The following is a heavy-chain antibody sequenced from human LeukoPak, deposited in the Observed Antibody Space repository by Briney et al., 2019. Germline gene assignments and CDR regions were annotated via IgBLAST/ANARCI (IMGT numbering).Heavy chain of an antibody. CDR1: GGSFSGYY. CDR3: ARGRGSSWYWEYFQH. D-gene: IGHD6-13*01. V-gene: IGHV4-34*01. J-gene: IGHJ1*01. Sequence: SETLSLTCAVYGGSFSGYYWSWIRQPPGKGLEWIGEINHSGSTNYNPSLKSRVTISVDTSKNQFSLKLSSVAAADTAVYYCARGRGSSWYWEYFQHWGQGTLVTVSS. CDR2: INHSGST.